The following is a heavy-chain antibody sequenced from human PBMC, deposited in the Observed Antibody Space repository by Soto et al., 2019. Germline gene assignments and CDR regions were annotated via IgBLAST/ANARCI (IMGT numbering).Heavy chain of an antibody. V-gene: IGHV4-59*08. J-gene: IGHJ6*02. D-gene: IGHD3-10*01. CDR1: GGSISSYY. Sequence: QVQLQESGPGRVKPSETLSLSCTVPGGSISSYYWSWFRQSPGKRMEWIGYVHHSWGSSYNPSLQSRVAISLDTSKSKFSLKVTSVTATDTAVYYCARQGFGPLHGLVDVWGQGTTVTVSS. CDR2: VHHSWGS. CDR3: ARQGFGPLHGLVDV.